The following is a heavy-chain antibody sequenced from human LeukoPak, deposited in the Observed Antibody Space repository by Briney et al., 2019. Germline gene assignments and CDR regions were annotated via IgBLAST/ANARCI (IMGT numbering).Heavy chain of an antibody. CDR2: IYPGDSGT. Sequence: GESLKISCKGSGYIFSNYWIGWVRQMPGKGLEWMGIIYPGDSGTRYSPSFQGQVTISADKSINTAYLQWSSLQASDTAMYYCARRRGYSGYDFWFDPWGQGTLVTVSS. CDR1: GYIFSNYW. V-gene: IGHV5-51*01. J-gene: IGHJ5*02. D-gene: IGHD5-12*01. CDR3: ARRRGYSGYDFWFDP.